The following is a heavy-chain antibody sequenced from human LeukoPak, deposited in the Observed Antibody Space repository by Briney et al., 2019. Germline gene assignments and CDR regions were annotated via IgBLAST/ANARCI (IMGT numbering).Heavy chain of an antibody. V-gene: IGHV3-30-3*01. D-gene: IGHD1-1*01. J-gene: IGHJ4*02. CDR2: ISDDGSNT. Sequence: GGSLRLSCAASGFTFSRCAMRWVRQAPGKGLEWVAVISDDGSNTSYPDSVKGRFTISRDNSKNTLYLQMNSLRAEDTAVYYCARDAPPGLELDYWGQGTLVIVSS. CDR3: ARDAPPGLELDY. CDR1: GFTFSRCA.